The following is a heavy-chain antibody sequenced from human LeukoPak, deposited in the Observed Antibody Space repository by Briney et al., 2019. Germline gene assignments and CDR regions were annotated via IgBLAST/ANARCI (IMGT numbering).Heavy chain of an antibody. Sequence: GGSLRLSCAASGFTFSDYYMNWIRQPPGKGLEWVSYISSSGGTIYYAYAVKGRFTISRDSAKNSLFLQMNSLSAEDTAEYYCARGVSNGMDVWGQGTTVTVSS. V-gene: IGHV3-11*01. CDR3: ARGVSNGMDV. CDR1: GFTFSDYY. CDR2: ISSSGGTI. J-gene: IGHJ6*01. D-gene: IGHD3-10*01.